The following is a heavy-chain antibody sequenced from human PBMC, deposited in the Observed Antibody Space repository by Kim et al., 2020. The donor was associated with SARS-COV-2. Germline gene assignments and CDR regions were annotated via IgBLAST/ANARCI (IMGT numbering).Heavy chain of an antibody. J-gene: IGHJ4*02. V-gene: IGHV1-8*01. CDR3: ARGYYGSTPIDY. CDR1: GYTFTSYD. D-gene: IGHD3-10*01. Sequence: ASVKVSCKASGYTFTSYDINWVRQATGQGLEWMGWMNPNSGNTGYAQKFQGRVTMTRNTSISTAYMELSSLRSEDTAVYYCARGYYGSTPIDYWGQGTLVTVSS. CDR2: MNPNSGNT.